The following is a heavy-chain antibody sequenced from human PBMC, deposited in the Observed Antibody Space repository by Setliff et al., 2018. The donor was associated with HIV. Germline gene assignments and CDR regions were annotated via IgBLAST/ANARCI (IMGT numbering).Heavy chain of an antibody. CDR2: INAGNGNT. Sequence: AASVKVSCKASGYTFTSYSMHWVRQAPGQRLEWMGWINAGNGNTKYSQKFQGRVTITGDTSASTAYMELSSLRSEDTAVYYCARGFSVYSSLDPLLNWFDPWGQGTLVTVSS. J-gene: IGHJ5*02. CDR3: ARGFSVYSSLDPLLNWFDP. D-gene: IGHD3-22*01. CDR1: GYTFTSYS. V-gene: IGHV1-3*01.